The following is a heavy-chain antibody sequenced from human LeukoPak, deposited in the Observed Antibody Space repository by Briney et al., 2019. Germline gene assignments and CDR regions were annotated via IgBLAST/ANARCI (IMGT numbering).Heavy chain of an antibody. Sequence: SGGSLRLSCAASGFTFSSYGMHWVRQAPGKGLEWVAVIWYDGSNKYYADSVKGRFTISRDNSKNTLYLQMNSLRAEDTAVYYCAKDLNRGLPDYWGQGTLVTVSS. D-gene: IGHD2-21*01. CDR2: IWYDGSNK. J-gene: IGHJ4*02. V-gene: IGHV3-30*02. CDR3: AKDLNRGLPDY. CDR1: GFTFSSYG.